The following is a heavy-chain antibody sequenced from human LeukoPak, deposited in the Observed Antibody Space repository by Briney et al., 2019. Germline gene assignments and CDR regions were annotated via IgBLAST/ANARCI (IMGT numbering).Heavy chain of an antibody. CDR3: AHYDYGDSPTVDYFDY. CDR1: GFSLSPTGMC. CDR2: IDWDDDK. V-gene: IGHV2-70*11. J-gene: IGHJ4*02. D-gene: IGHD4-17*01. Sequence: RESGPALVKPTQTLTLTCTFSGFSLSPTGMCVTWIRQPPGRALEWLARIDWDDDKYYTTSLKTRLTISKDTSKNQVVLTMTNMDPVDTATYYCAHYDYGDSPTVDYFDYWGQGTLVTVSS.